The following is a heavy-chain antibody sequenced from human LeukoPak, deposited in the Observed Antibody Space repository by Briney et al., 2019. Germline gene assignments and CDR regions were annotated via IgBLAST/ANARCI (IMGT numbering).Heavy chain of an antibody. J-gene: IGHJ4*02. CDR3: ASGVLRYFDWLVFDY. CDR1: GFTFSSYW. D-gene: IGHD3-9*01. V-gene: IGHV3-53*01. CDR2: IYSGGST. Sequence: GSLRLSCAASGFTFSSYWMHWVRQAPGKGLEWVSVIYSGGSTYYADSVKGRLTISRDNSKNTLYLQMNSLRAEDTAVYYCASGVLRYFDWLVFDYWGQGTLVTVSS.